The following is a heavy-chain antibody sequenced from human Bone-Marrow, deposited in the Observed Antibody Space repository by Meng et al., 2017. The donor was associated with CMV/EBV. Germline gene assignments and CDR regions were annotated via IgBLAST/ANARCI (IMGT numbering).Heavy chain of an antibody. CDR3: AKKMCSGGSCYWGYFDL. J-gene: IGHJ2*01. CDR1: FKFSSYA. D-gene: IGHD2-15*01. CDR2: ISGSGGST. V-gene: IGHV3-23*01. Sequence: FKFSSYAMSWVRQAPGKGLEWVSAISGSGGSTYYADSVKGRFTISRDNSKNTLYLQMNSLRAEDTAVYYCAKKMCSGGSCYWGYFDLWGRGTLVTVSS.